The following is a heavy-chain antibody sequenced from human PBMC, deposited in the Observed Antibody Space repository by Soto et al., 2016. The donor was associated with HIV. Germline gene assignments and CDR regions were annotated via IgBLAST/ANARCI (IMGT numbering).Heavy chain of an antibody. J-gene: IGHJ6*02. CDR1: GFTFGTYW. CDR2: INGDGSSA. Sequence: EAQLVESGGDLVQPGGSLRLSCVASGFTFGTYWMHWVRQAPGKGLVWVSRINGDGSSALSADSVKGRFTISRDNAKNTLYLHMNSLRVEDTAAYFCARGGGSSGSYYYAMDVWGQGTTVIVSS. CDR3: ARGGGSSGSYYYAMDV. V-gene: IGHV3-74*03. D-gene: IGHD2-15*01.